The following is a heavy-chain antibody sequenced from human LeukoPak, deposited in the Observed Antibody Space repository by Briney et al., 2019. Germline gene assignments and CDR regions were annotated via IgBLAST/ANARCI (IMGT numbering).Heavy chain of an antibody. CDR1: GDSVSTNNVA. CDR3: ARDNRADAFDI. CDR2: TYYRSKWYN. J-gene: IGHJ3*02. V-gene: IGHV6-1*01. Sequence: SQTLSLTCAISGDSVSTNNVAWNWIRQSPSRGLEWLGRTYYRSKWYNDYAVSVKSRITINPDTSKNQFSLQLNSVTPEDTAVYYCARDNRADAFDIWGQGTMVTVSS. D-gene: IGHD3-10*01.